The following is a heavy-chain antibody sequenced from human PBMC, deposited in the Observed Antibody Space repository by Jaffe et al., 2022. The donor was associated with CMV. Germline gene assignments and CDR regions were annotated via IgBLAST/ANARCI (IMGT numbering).Heavy chain of an antibody. CDR1: GLTFSDYY. D-gene: IGHD3-10*01. J-gene: IGHJ6*02. CDR3: SPSRGHDSGTYLGLDV. CDR2: INPDGGGT. V-gene: IGHV1-2*02. Sequence: QVQLVQSGAEVKKPGASVKVSCKASGLTFSDYYIQWVRQAPGQGLEWMGWINPDGGGTKLKQKFQGRVTMTRDTSTSTAYMELRRLTSDDTAVYYCSPSRGHDSGTYLGLDVWGQGTMVTVSS.